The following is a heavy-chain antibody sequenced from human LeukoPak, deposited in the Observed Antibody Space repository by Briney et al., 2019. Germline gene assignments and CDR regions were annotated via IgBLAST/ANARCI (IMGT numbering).Heavy chain of an antibody. V-gene: IGHV4-4*02. CDR1: GGSISSSNW. CDR2: IYHSGST. J-gene: IGHJ4*02. D-gene: IGHD2-15*01. CDR3: ARDHCSGGSCYFPLDY. Sequence: SGTLSLTCAVSGGSISSSNWWSWVRQPPGKGLEWIGEIYHSGSTNYNPSLKSRVTISVDKSKNQFSLKLSSVTAADTAVYYCARDHCSGGSCYFPLDYWGQGTLVTVSS.